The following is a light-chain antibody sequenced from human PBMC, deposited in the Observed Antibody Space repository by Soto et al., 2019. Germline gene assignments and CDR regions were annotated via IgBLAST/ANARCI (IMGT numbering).Light chain of an antibody. CDR1: QSVSSN. Sequence: EIVMTQSPARVSVSPGERATLSCRASQSVSSNLAWYQQKPGQAPRLLIYGAYIRATGIPARFSGSGSGTEFTLTISSLQSEDFAVYYCQQYNNWPPITFGQGTRLEIK. V-gene: IGKV3-15*01. CDR3: QQYNNWPPIT. J-gene: IGKJ5*01. CDR2: GAY.